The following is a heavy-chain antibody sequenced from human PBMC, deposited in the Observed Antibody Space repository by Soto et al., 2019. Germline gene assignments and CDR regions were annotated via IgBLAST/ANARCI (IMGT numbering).Heavy chain of an antibody. Sequence: EVQLVESGGGLVQPGGSLRLSCAASGFTVSSNYMSWVRQAPGKGLEWVAVIYSGGSTYYAASVKGRFIICRDNSKNTQYLQMNSLRHEDTAVYYCARDSDYYGLVSIGLSEWGQGTLVTVSS. CDR2: IYSGGST. V-gene: IGHV3-66*01. CDR3: ARDSDYYGLVSIGLSE. CDR1: GFTVSSNY. D-gene: IGHD3-10*01. J-gene: IGHJ4*02.